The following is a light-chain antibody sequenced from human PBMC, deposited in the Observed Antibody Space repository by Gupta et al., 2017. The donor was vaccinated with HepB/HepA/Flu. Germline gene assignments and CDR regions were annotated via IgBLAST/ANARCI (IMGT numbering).Light chain of an antibody. CDR3: QQHSNWPKIT. J-gene: IGKJ5*01. CDR1: QSVSSY. V-gene: IGKV3-11*01. Sequence: EIVLTQSPATLSLSPGERATLSCRASQSVSSYLAWYKQKPGQAPRLLIYDASNRATAIPARFSGSGSGTDFTLTISSREPEDFAVYYCQQHSNWPKITFGQGTQLEIK. CDR2: DAS.